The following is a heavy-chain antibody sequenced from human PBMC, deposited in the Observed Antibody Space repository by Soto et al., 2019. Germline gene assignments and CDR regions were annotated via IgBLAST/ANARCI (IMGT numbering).Heavy chain of an antibody. CDR2: LSGSGRTS. Sequence: EVQLVETGGGLVQPVGSLRLSCAASGFIFSTYNMNWVRQAPGKGLGWVSDLSGSGRTSYYADTVKGRFTISRDNDKNSLYLQMNSLSDEDTAVYECVRGGTHRTWFDPWGQGTLVTDSS. CDR3: VRGGTHRTWFDP. CDR1: GFIFSTYN. V-gene: IGHV3-48*02. J-gene: IGHJ5*02. D-gene: IGHD1-1*01.